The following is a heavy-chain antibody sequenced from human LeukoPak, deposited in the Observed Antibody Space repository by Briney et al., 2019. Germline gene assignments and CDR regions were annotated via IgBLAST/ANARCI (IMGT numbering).Heavy chain of an antibody. CDR3: ARRPGPNVLLWFGELDY. CDR2: IYYSGST. V-gene: IGHV4-39*01. J-gene: IGHJ4*02. D-gene: IGHD3-10*01. Sequence: SETLSLTCTVSGGSISSYYWGWIRQPPGKGLEWIGSIYYSGSTYYNPSLKSRVTISVDTSKNQFSLKLSSVTAADTAVYYCARRPGPNVLLWFGELDYWGQGTLVTVSS. CDR1: GGSISSYY.